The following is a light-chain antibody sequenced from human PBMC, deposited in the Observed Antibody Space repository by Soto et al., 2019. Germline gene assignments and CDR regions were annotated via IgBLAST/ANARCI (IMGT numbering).Light chain of an antibody. Sequence: DIQMTQSPSSLSASVGDRGTITCRASQSISSYLNWYQQKPGKAPKLLIYSASNLQSGVPSRFSGSGSGTDFTLTISSLQPEDFATYYCQQSYFTPTWTFGQGTKVEIK. J-gene: IGKJ1*01. CDR3: QQSYFTPTWT. CDR1: QSISSY. V-gene: IGKV1-39*01. CDR2: SAS.